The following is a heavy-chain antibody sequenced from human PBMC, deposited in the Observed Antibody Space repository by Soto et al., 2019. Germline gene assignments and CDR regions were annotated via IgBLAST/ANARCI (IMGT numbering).Heavy chain of an antibody. CDR2: IIPIFGTA. CDR1: GGTFSSYA. Sequence: ASVKVSCKASGGTFSSYAISWVRQAPGQGLELMGGIIPIFGTANYAQKFQGRVTITADESTSTAYMELSSLRSEDTAVYYCARGHVVVVAASYYGMDVWGQGTTVTVYS. V-gene: IGHV1-69*13. D-gene: IGHD2-15*01. J-gene: IGHJ6*02. CDR3: ARGHVVVVAASYYGMDV.